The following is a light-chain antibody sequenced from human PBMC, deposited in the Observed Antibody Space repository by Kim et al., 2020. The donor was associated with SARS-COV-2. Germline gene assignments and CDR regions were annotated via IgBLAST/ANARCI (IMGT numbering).Light chain of an antibody. CDR3: QQYGTSPRT. Sequence: SPGQGATLSCRASQSVSSTYLAWYQQKSGQAPRILIYGTSNRATGIPDRFSGSGSGTDFTLTISRLEPEDFAVYYCQQYGTSPRTFGGGTKVDIK. CDR1: QSVSSTY. V-gene: IGKV3-20*01. J-gene: IGKJ4*01. CDR2: GTS.